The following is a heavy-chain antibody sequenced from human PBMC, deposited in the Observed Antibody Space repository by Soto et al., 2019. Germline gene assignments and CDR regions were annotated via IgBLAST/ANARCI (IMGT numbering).Heavy chain of an antibody. CDR2: ISGSGGST. V-gene: IGHV3-23*01. J-gene: IGHJ6*03. Sequence: GGSLRLSCAASGFTSSSYAMSWVRQAPGKGLEWVSAISGSGGSTYYADSVKGRFTISRDNSKNTLYLQMNSLRAEDTAVYYCAKDTAAWRGYYYYYYMDVWGKGTTVTVSS. D-gene: IGHD6-13*01. CDR3: AKDTAAWRGYYYYYYMDV. CDR1: GFTSSSYA.